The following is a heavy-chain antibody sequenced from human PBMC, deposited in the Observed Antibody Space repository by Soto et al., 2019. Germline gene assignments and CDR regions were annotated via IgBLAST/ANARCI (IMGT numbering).Heavy chain of an antibody. D-gene: IGHD3-10*01. CDR3: ARGYGSWSYQFANGMDV. CDR2: ITSSSSYI. V-gene: IGHV3-21*01. CDR1: AFTFSSYT. J-gene: IGHJ6*02. Sequence: EVQLVESGGGLVKPGGSLRLSCAASAFTFSSYTMNWVRQAPGKGLEWVSSITSSSSYIYYADSVKGRFTISRDNAKNSLYLQMNSLRADDTAAYYCARGYGSWSYQFANGMDVWGQGTTVTVSS.